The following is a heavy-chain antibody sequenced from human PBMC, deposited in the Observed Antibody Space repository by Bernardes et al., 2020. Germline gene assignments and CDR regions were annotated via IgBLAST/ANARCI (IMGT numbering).Heavy chain of an antibody. Sequence: GGYLKSSSKGSGDSFNNFWISWVRPMPGKGLEWMGIIYPGDSDTRYSPSFQGQVTISADKSISTAYLQWSSLKASDTAMYYCARRPNYYDSSGYYSKFFDYWGQGTLVTVSS. D-gene: IGHD3-22*01. J-gene: IGHJ4*02. CDR2: IYPGDSDT. CDR1: GDSFNNFW. V-gene: IGHV5-51*01. CDR3: ARRPNYYDSSGYYSKFFDY.